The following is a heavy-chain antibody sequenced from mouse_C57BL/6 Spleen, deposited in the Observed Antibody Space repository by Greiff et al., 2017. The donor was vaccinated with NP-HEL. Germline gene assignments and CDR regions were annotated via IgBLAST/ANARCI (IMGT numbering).Heavy chain of an antibody. CDR2: IDPSDSYT. CDR3: ARPDGYDAMDY. V-gene: IGHV1-69*01. J-gene: IGHJ4*01. D-gene: IGHD2-3*01. CDR1: GYTFTSYW. Sequence: VQLQQPGAELVMPGASVKLSCKASGYTFTSYWMHWVKQRPGQGLEWIGEIDPSDSYTNYNQKFKGKSTLTVDKSSSTAYMQLSSLTSEDSAVYYCARPDGYDAMDYWGQGTSVTVSS.